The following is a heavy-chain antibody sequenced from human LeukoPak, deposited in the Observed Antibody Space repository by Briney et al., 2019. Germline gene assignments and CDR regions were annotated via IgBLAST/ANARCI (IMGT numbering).Heavy chain of an antibody. CDR2: ISGSGGST. Sequence: GGSLRLSCAASGFTFSIYVMSWVRQAPGKGLEWVSAISGSGGSTYYADSVKGRFTISRDNAKNSLYLQMNSLRAEDTAVYYCAREGITGDLQDVWGKGTTVTVSS. CDR3: AREGITGDLQDV. V-gene: IGHV3-23*01. D-gene: IGHD7-27*01. J-gene: IGHJ6*04. CDR1: GFTFSIYV.